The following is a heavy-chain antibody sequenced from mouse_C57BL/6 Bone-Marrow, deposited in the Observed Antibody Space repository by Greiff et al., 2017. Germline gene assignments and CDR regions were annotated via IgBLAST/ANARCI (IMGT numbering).Heavy chain of an antibody. J-gene: IGHJ1*03. V-gene: IGHV1-50*01. CDR2: IVPSDSYT. Sequence: QVQLQQPGAELVKPGASVKLSCKASGYTFTSYWMQWVKQRPGQGLEWIGEIVPSDSYTNYNQKFKGKATLTEDTSSSTAYMQLSSLTSEDSAVYYCAREGNYGSSYVGYFDVWGTRTTVTVSS. CDR1: GYTFTSYW. D-gene: IGHD1-1*01. CDR3: AREGNYGSSYVGYFDV.